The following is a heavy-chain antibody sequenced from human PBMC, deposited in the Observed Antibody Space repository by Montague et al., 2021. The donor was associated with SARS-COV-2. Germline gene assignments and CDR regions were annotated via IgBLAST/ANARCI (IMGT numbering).Heavy chain of an antibody. D-gene: IGHD2-8*01. V-gene: IGHV4-59*01. CDR1: GGSTNYYY. Sequence: SETLSLTCIVSGGSTNYYYWSWIRQSPGKGLEWIGYMYYGGSTXXXPSXXXRVTMSIDRSKNQFSLKLRSVTAADTAVYYCARVARYCTNGVCQTYYYGLDVWGQGTTVTVSS. CDR3: ARVARYCTNGVCQTYYYGLDV. J-gene: IGHJ6*02. CDR2: MYYGGST.